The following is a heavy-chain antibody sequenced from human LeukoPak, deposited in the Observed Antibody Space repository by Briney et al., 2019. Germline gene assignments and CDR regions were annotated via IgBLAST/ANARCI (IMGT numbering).Heavy chain of an antibody. CDR2: IKEDESEK. J-gene: IGHJ6*02. D-gene: IGHD2/OR15-2a*01. CDR3: ARVRVSSYYGMDI. V-gene: IGHV3-7*05. CDR1: GFTFSNYW. Sequence: GGSLRLSCVASGFTFSNYWMSWVRQAPGKGLEWVANIKEDESEKYYVNSVNGRFTISRDNAKNSLFLQMNSLRAEDTAVYYCARVRVSSYYGMDIWGQGTTVTVSS.